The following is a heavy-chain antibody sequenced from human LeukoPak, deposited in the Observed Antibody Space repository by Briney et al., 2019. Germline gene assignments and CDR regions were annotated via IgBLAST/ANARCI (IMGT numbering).Heavy chain of an antibody. CDR3: AKSGVVVRGVNRYFDY. Sequence: PGGSLRLSCAASGFTFSSYAMSWVRPAPGEGLEWVSAISGSGGSTYYADSVKGRFTISRDNSKNTLYLQMNSLRAEDTAVYYCAKSGVVVRGVNRYFDYWGQGTLVTVSS. CDR1: GFTFSSYA. V-gene: IGHV3-23*01. CDR2: ISGSGGST. J-gene: IGHJ4*02. D-gene: IGHD3-10*01.